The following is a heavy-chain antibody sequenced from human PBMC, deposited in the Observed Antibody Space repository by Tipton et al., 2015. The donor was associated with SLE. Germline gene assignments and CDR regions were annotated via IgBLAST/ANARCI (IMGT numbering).Heavy chain of an antibody. V-gene: IGHV4-38-2*01. CDR3: ARSLGSGSFYYYYYMDV. CDR1: GYSLSSGYY. J-gene: IGHJ6*03. Sequence: LRLSCAASGYSLSSGYYWGWIRQPPGKGLEWIGSMYRSGSTYYNPSLKSRVTISVDTSKNQFSLKLRSVTAADTAVYYCARSLGSGSFYYYYYMDVWGKGTTVTVSS. D-gene: IGHD3-10*01. CDR2: MYRSGST.